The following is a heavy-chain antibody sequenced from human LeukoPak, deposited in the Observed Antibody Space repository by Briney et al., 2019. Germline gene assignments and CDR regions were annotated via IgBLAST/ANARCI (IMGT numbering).Heavy chain of an antibody. CDR2: ISYDGSNK. J-gene: IGHJ4*02. D-gene: IGHD3-16*01. V-gene: IGHV3-30-3*01. CDR1: GFTFSSYA. Sequence: GGSLRLSCAASGFTFSSYAMHWVRQAPGKGLEWVAVISYDGSNKYYADSVKGRFTISRDNSKNTLYLQMNSLRAEDTAVYYCARGRGPWGTTPDYFDYWDQGTLVTVSS. CDR3: ARGRGPWGTTPDYFDY.